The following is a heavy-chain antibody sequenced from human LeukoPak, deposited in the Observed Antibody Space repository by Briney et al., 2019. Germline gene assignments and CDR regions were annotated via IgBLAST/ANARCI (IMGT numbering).Heavy chain of an antibody. J-gene: IGHJ3*02. CDR1: GYTFINNW. Sequence: ASVKVSCKASGYTFINNWMHWVRQAPGQGLEWVGLINPTGTTTLYAQKFQGRVTLTRDMSTSTDYMELSSLRSEDTAIYYCARIRDGYNDAYDIWGQGTVVTVPS. V-gene: IGHV1-46*01. D-gene: IGHD5-24*01. CDR3: ARIRDGYNDAYDI. CDR2: INPTGTTT.